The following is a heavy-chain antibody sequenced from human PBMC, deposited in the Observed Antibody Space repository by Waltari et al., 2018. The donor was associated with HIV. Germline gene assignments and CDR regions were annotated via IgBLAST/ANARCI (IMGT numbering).Heavy chain of an antibody. Sequence: EEQLQESGGALIHPGGSLRVDCVGSGYKTTKSLRSWVRKALGRGLVSAWNVSRCRAPTYADTVKDRFIFSRASPNNTKYPPMLNVTTADTNIYSGATDNVFGVPSAMGRVYFYYRFDVWGQGTTVTVSS. CDR1: GYKTTKSL. V-gene: IGHV3-53*01. CDR2: VSRCRAP. CDR3: ATDNVFGVPSAMGRVYFYYRFDV. J-gene: IGHJ6*02. D-gene: IGHD2-2*01.